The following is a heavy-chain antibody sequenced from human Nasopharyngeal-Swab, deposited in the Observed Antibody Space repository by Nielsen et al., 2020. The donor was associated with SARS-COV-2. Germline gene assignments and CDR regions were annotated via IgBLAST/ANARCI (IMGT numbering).Heavy chain of an antibody. J-gene: IGHJ4*02. D-gene: IGHD3-10*01. CDR3: AREAYYYGSGTYDS. V-gene: IGHV4-59*01. CDR2: LYYSGIT. Sequence: WLRQPPGKGLEWIGYLYYSGITNYNPSLMSRVTISIDKSKNQLSLNLSSVNAADTAVYFCAREAYYYGSGTYDSWGQGTLVTVSS.